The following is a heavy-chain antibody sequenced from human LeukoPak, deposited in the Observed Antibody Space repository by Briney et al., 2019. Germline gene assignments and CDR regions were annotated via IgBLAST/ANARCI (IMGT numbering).Heavy chain of an antibody. CDR2: IIPIFGTA. CDR1: AYSFTDYY. V-gene: IGHV1-69*13. D-gene: IGHD3-22*01. CDR3: ATAAYYYDSSGYWGGYYYYYYMDV. J-gene: IGHJ6*03. Sequence: ASVKVSCKASAYSFTDYYIHWVRQAPGQGLEWMGGIIPIFGTANYAQKFQGRVTITADESTSTAYMELSSLRSEDTAVYYCATAAYYYDSSGYWGGYYYYYYMDVWGKGTTVTVSS.